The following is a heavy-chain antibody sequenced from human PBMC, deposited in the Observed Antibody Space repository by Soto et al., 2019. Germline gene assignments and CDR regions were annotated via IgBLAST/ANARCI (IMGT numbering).Heavy chain of an antibody. Sequence: QVQLVQSGAEVKKPGSSVKVSCKASGGTFSSYAISWVRQAPGQGLEWMGGFIPTFGTAAYAQKFQGRVTITADESTSTAYMELSSLRSEDTAVYYCASHYDSSGYYFRGLDYWGQGTLVTVSS. CDR3: ASHYDSSGYYFRGLDY. V-gene: IGHV1-69*12. CDR2: FIPTFGTA. D-gene: IGHD3-22*01. CDR1: GGTFSSYA. J-gene: IGHJ4*02.